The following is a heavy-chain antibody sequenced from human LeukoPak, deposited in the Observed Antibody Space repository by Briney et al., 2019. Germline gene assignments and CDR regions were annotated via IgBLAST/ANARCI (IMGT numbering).Heavy chain of an antibody. J-gene: IGHJ3*02. CDR1: GGSIRSYY. CDR2: IYYSGST. Sequence: SETLSLTCTVSGGSIRSYYWSWIRQPPGKGLEWVGYIYYSGSTNYNPSLKSRVTISVDTSRNQFSLKLSSVTAADTAVYYCARFTYYYGSGSNDAFDIWGQGTMVTVSS. CDR3: ARFTYYYGSGSNDAFDI. V-gene: IGHV4-59*01. D-gene: IGHD3-10*01.